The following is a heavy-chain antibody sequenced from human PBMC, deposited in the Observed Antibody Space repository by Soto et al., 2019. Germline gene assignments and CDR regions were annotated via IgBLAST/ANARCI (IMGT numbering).Heavy chain of an antibody. J-gene: IGHJ6*02. CDR3: ARPSEDIVVVVAATLPYYGMDV. V-gene: IGHV3-11*01. Sequence: QVQLVESGGGLVKPGGSLRLSCAASGFTFSDYYMSWIRQAPGKGLEWVSYISSSGSTIYYADSVKGRFTISRDNAKNSLYLQMNSLRAEDTAVYYCARPSEDIVVVVAATLPYYGMDVWGQGTKVTVSS. CDR1: GFTFSDYY. D-gene: IGHD2-15*01. CDR2: ISSSGSTI.